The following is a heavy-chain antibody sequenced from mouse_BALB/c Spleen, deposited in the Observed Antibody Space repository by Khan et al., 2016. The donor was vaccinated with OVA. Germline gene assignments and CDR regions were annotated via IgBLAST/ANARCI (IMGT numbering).Heavy chain of an antibody. J-gene: IGHJ4*01. V-gene: IGHV2-6-5*01. CDR3: AKGVWSYYFALYY. Sequence: QVQLKESGPGLVAPSQNLSITCTVSGFSLTDYGVSWIRQPPGKGLEWLGVIWGGGTTYYNSALKSRLIISKDNSKSQVFLKMNSLQTDDTAMYYCAKGVWSYYFALYYWGQGTSVTVSS. D-gene: IGHD2-10*02. CDR1: GFSLTDYG. CDR2: IWGGGTT.